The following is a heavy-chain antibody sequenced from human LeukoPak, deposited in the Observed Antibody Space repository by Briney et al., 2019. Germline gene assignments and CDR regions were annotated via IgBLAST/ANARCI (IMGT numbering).Heavy chain of an antibody. CDR2: IYYSGST. Sequence: SETLSLTCTVSGGSISSYYWSWIRQPPGKGLEWIGYIYYSGSTNYNPSLKSRITISVDTSKNQFSLKLSSVTAADTAVYYCALLGVTANFDYWGQGTLVTVSS. CDR1: GGSISSYY. D-gene: IGHD2-21*02. J-gene: IGHJ4*02. V-gene: IGHV4-59*08. CDR3: ALLGVTANFDY.